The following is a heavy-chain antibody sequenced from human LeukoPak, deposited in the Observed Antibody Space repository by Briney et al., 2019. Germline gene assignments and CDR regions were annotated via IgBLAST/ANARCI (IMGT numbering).Heavy chain of an antibody. CDR2: INPNSGGT. CDR3: ARDRPQDYYDSSGYYDY. V-gene: IGHV1-2*02. D-gene: IGHD3-22*01. CDR1: GYTFTDYY. J-gene: IGHJ4*02. Sequence: ASVKVSCTASGYTFTDYYMHWVRQAPGQGLEWVGWINPNSGGTNYAQKFQGRVTMTRDTSISTAYMELSRLRSDDTAVYYCARDRPQDYYDSSGYYDYWGQGTLVTVSS.